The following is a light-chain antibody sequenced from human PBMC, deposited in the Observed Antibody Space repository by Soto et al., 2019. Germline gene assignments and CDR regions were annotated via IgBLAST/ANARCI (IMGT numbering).Light chain of an antibody. CDR2: EVS. V-gene: IGLV2-14*01. J-gene: IGLJ1*01. Sequence: QSALTQPASVSGSPGQSITISCTGTSSDVGGYNYVSWYQQYPGKAPKLKIYEVSNRPSGVSNRFSGSKSGNTASLTISGLPAEDEAEYYCSSYTSSSTYVFGTGTKVTVL. CDR3: SSYTSSSTYV. CDR1: SSDVGGYNY.